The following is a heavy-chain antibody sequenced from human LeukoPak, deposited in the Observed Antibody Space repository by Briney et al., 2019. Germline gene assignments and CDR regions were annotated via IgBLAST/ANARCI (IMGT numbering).Heavy chain of an antibody. CDR1: GFTFSSYS. CDR2: ISSSGSTI. D-gene: IGHD3-22*01. J-gene: IGHJ4*02. Sequence: GGSLRLSCAASGFTFSSYSMNWVRQAPGKGLEWVSYISSSGSTIYYADSVKGRFTISRDNAKNSLYLQMNSLRAEDTAVYYCARDRSHDSSGYYLTSFDYWGQGTLVTVSS. CDR3: ARDRSHDSSGYYLTSFDY. V-gene: IGHV3-48*04.